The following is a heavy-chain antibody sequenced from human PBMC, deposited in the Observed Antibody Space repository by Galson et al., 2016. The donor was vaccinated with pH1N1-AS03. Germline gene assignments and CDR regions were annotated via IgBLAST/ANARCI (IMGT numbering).Heavy chain of an antibody. J-gene: IGHJ4*02. D-gene: IGHD2-15*01. CDR1: GGSMTSPDW. Sequence: SETLSLTCAVSGGSMTSPDWWTWVRQPPGKGLEWIGEVHYSGTTSYNPSLNSRVTMSIDKSNTRFSLNVGSVTAADTAVYFCASAGYHTPGYHYWGQGALVTVSS. V-gene: IGHV4-4*02. CDR3: ASAGYHTPGYHY. CDR2: VHYSGTT.